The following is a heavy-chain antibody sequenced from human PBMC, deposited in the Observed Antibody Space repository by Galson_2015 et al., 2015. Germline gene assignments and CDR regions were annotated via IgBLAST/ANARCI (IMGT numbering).Heavy chain of an antibody. CDR2: IKPDGSEG. V-gene: IGHV3-7*01. J-gene: IGHJ4*02. CDR1: GFTFGTYW. Sequence: SLRLSCAASGFTFGTYWMSWVRQAPVKGLEWVANIKPDGSEGAYVDSVKGRFTISRDNAKNSVYLQMNSLSAEDTAVYYCARRSGYNFASWGQGSLVIVSS. CDR3: ARRSGYNFAS. D-gene: IGHD5-18*01.